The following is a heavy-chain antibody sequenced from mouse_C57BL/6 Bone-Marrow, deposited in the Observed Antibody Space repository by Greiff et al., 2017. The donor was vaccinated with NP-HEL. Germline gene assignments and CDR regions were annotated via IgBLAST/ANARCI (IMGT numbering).Heavy chain of an antibody. CDR1: GFNILDYY. CDR2: IDPEDGET. V-gene: IGHV14-2*01. J-gene: IGHJ2*01. CDR3: ARWRDYPYFDY. Sequence: SGAALVKPGASVTFSCPSSGFNILDYYMHWVKQRTEQGLEWIGRIDPEDGETKYAPKFQGKATITADTSSNTAYLQLSSLTSEDTAVYYCARWRDYPYFDYWGQGTTLTVSS. D-gene: IGHD2-4*01.